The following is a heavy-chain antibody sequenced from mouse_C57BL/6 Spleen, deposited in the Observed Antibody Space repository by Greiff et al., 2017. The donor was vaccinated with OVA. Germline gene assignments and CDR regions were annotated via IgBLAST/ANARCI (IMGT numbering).Heavy chain of an antibody. J-gene: IGHJ3*01. D-gene: IGHD2-5*01. Sequence: QVQLQQSGAELVKPGASVKISCKASGYAFSSYWMNWVKQRPGKGLEWIGQIYPGDGDTNYNGKFKGKATLTADKSSSTAYMQLSSLTSEDSAVYFCARGPGYSNSWFAYWGQGTLVTVSA. CDR2: IYPGDGDT. CDR3: ARGPGYSNSWFAY. CDR1: GYAFSSYW. V-gene: IGHV1-80*01.